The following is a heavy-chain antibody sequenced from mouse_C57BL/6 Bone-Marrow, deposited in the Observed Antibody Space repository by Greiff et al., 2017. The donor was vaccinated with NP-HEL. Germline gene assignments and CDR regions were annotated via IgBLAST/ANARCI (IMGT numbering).Heavy chain of an antibody. CDR1: GFTFNTYA. D-gene: IGHD4-1*01. Sequence: EVQVVESGGGLVQPKGSLKLSCAASGFTFNTYAMHWVRQAPGTGLEWVARIRSKSSNYATYYADSVKDRFTISRDDSQSMLYLQMNNLRTEDTAMYYCVRDVTGTLFDYWGQGTTLTVSS. V-gene: IGHV10-3*01. J-gene: IGHJ2*01. CDR3: VRDVTGTLFDY. CDR2: IRSKSSNYAT.